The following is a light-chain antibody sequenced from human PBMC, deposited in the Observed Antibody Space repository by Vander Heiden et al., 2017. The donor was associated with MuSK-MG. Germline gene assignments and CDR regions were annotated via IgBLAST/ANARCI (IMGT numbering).Light chain of an antibody. CDR1: QSVSSN. Sequence: EIVMTQSPATLSVSPGERATLSCRASQSVSSNLAWYQQKPGQAPRLLIYGASTRATGIPARFSGSGSGTEFTLTISSLQSEDFAVYYCQQDNNLLTFGAGTKVEIK. V-gene: IGKV3-15*01. CDR2: GAS. J-gene: IGKJ4*01. CDR3: QQDNNLLT.